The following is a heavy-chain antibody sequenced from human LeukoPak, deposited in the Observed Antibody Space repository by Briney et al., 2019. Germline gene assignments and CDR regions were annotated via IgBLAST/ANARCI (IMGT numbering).Heavy chain of an antibody. CDR1: GGTFSSYA. D-gene: IGHD1-26*01. V-gene: IGHV1-69*13. J-gene: IGHJ4*02. Sequence: SVNVSCKASGGTFSSYAISWVRDAPGQGLEWIGGIIPIFGTANYAQKSQGRVTITADESTSPAYMELSSLRSEDTAVYYCASLGNPPGHYFDYWGQGTLVTVSS. CDR2: IIPIFGTA. CDR3: ASLGNPPGHYFDY.